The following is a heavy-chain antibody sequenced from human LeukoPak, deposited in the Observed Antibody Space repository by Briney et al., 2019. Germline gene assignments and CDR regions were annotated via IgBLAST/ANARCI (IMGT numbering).Heavy chain of an antibody. V-gene: IGHV4-39*01. J-gene: IGHJ5*02. D-gene: IGHD1-1*01. CDR1: GDSISESDYY. CDR3: LRHAGGIILT. CDR2: IWYSGSA. Sequence: SETLSLTCNVSGDSISESDYYWGWMRQPPGKGLEWIANIWYSGSAYYNPSLQSRVTITVDTSKNQFSLNVKSVTAGDSAVYYCLRHAGGIILTWGQGTRVAVSS.